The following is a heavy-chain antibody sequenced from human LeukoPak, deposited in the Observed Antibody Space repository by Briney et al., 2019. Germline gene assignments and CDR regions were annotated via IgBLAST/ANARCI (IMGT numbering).Heavy chain of an antibody. J-gene: IGHJ5*02. V-gene: IGHV3-48*03. CDR2: ISSSGNTI. CDR3: ARLVAITQAFDP. Sequence: GGSLRLSCAASGFTFRGYEMNWVRQAPGEGLEWVSYISSSGNTIYYADSVKGRFTISRDNAKNSLFLQMNSLRAEDTAVYYCARLVAITQAFDPWGQGTLVTVSS. D-gene: IGHD5-24*01. CDR1: GFTFRGYE.